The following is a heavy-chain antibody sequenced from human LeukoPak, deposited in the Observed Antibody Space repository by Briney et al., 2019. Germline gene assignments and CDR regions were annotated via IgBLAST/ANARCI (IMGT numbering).Heavy chain of an antibody. CDR2: ISSSGSTI. Sequence: GGSLRLSCAASGFTFSSYEMNWVRQAPGKGLEWVSYISSSGSTIYYADSVKGRFTISRGNAKNSLYLQMNSLRAEDTAVYYCARVDYSGDYWGQGSLVTASS. J-gene: IGHJ4*02. CDR1: GFTFSSYE. CDR3: ARVDYSGDY. D-gene: IGHD2-2*03. V-gene: IGHV3-48*03.